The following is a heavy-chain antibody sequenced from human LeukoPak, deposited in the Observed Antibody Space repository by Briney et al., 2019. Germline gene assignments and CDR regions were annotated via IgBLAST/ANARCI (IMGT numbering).Heavy chain of an antibody. CDR1: GFTFSSYW. D-gene: IGHD3-22*01. V-gene: IGHV3-74*01. J-gene: IGHJ4*02. CDR2: INSDGSST. CDR3: TSDYFDSSGYRYYFNY. Sequence: GGSLRLSCAASGFTFSSYWMHWVCQAPGKGLVWVSRINSDGSSTSYADSVKGRFTISRDNAKNTLYLQMNSLRAEDTAVYYCTSDYFDSSGYRYYFNYWGQGALVTVSS.